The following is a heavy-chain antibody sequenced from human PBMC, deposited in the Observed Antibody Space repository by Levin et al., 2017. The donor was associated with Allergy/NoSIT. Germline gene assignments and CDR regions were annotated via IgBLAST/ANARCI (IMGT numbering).Heavy chain of an antibody. CDR2: IKSKIDGGTT. CDR3: AYQRPPRWGYHYYGMDV. V-gene: IGHV3-15*01. D-gene: IGHD1-26*01. J-gene: IGHJ6*02. CDR1: GFTFTNAW. Sequence: GESLKISCAVSGFTFTNAWMTWVRRAPGKGLEWVGRIKSKIDGGTTDYAAPVKGRFTISTDDSKPMVNLEMNSLKTEDTAMYYCAYQRPPRWGYHYYGMDVWGRGTTVTVSS.